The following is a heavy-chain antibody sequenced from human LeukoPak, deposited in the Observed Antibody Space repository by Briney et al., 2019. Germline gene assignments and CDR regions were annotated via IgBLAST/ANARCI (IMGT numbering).Heavy chain of an antibody. CDR1: GGSFSGYY. CDR3: ARGRGSYGYRNWFDP. CDR2: INHSGST. V-gene: IGHV4-34*01. Sequence: PSETLSLTCAVYGGSFSGYYWSWIRQPPGKGLEWIGEINHSGSTNYNPSLKSRVTISVDTSKNQFSLKLSSVTAADTAVYYCARGRGSYGYRNWFDPWGQGTLVTVSS. J-gene: IGHJ5*02. D-gene: IGHD5-18*01.